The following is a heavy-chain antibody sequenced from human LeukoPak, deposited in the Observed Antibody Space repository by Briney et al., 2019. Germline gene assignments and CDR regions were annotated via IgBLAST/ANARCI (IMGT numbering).Heavy chain of an antibody. V-gene: IGHV3-7*04. D-gene: IGHD1-1*01. CDR1: GFTFSNFW. CDR3: ARGDDFSGDH. CDR2: IHPEGNEK. J-gene: IGHJ4*02. Sequence: GGSLRLSCATSGFTFSNFWMSWVRQAPGRGLEWVANIHPEGNEKYHVESVKGRFTISRDNTRDLLFLQMNGLRVEDTAVYYCARGDDFSGDHWGQGTLVTVSS.